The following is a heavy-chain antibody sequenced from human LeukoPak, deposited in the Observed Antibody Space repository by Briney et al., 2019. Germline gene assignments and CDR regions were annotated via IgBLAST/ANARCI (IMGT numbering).Heavy chain of an antibody. CDR1: GGSISSSSYY. J-gene: IGHJ5*02. D-gene: IGHD1-26*01. CDR2: IYYSGST. Sequence: PSETLSLTCTVSGGSISSSSYYWGWIRQPPGKGLEWTGSIYYSGSTYYNPSLKSRVTISVDRSKNQFSLKLSSVTAADTAVYYCARDYSGSYHWGQGTLVTVSS. V-gene: IGHV4-39*07. CDR3: ARDYSGSYH.